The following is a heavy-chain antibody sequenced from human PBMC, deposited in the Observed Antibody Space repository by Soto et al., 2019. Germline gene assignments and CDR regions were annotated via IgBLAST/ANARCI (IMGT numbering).Heavy chain of an antibody. J-gene: IGHJ5*02. V-gene: IGHV2-5*02. Sequence: QITWKESGPTLVQPTQTLTLTCTISGFSRNNNGVGVCWIRQSPGKALEWLAHIYWDDDKRYSPSLKSRLSITKYTSTNQVVLTMTTMDPVDTGTYYCAQRQGQQQLVSEWFVPWGQGTLVTVSS. CDR3: AQRQGQQQLVSEWFVP. CDR2: IYWDDDK. D-gene: IGHD6-13*01. CDR1: GFSRNNNGVG.